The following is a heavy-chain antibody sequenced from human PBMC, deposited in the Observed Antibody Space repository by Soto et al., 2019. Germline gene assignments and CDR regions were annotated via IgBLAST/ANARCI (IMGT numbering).Heavy chain of an antibody. D-gene: IGHD2-2*01. CDR3: AREVSSSRLDS. J-gene: IGHJ4*02. CDR2: IMPIFATP. V-gene: IGHV1-69*01. Sequence: QVQLEQSGAEVKKPGSSVKLSCKSSGGTFSSYRISWVRQAPGQGLEWMGGIMPIFATPKYAQKFQGRVTISADESTSTAYLDVRSLTSADTAVYYCAREVSSSRLDSWGQGTLVTVSS. CDR1: GGTFSSYR.